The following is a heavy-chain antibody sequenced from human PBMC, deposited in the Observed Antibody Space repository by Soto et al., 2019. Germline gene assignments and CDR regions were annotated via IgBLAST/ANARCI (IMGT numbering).Heavy chain of an antibody. V-gene: IGHV3-7*01. J-gene: IGHJ4*02. CDR2: IKQDGSET. D-gene: IGHD6-19*01. CDR1: GFTFSSYW. Sequence: GGSLRLSCGASGFTFSSYWMNWVRQAPGKGLEWVANIKQDGSETSYVDSVKGRFTISRDNAKNSLYLQMDSLRAEDTAVYYCARVDDSAWYTRDYWGQGTLVTVSS. CDR3: ARVDDSAWYTRDY.